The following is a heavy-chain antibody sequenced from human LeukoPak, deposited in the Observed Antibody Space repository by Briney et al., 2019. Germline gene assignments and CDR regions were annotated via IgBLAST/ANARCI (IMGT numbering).Heavy chain of an antibody. CDR1: GYTFTGYY. Sequence: GASVKVSCKASGYTFTGYYMHWVRQAPGQGLEWMGRINPNSGGTNYAQKFQGRVTMTRDTSISTAYMELSRLRSDDTAVYYCAKQVTGNYYGMDVWGQGTTVTVSS. CDR3: AKQVTGNYYGMDV. J-gene: IGHJ6*02. D-gene: IGHD1-20*01. V-gene: IGHV1-2*06. CDR2: INPNSGGT.